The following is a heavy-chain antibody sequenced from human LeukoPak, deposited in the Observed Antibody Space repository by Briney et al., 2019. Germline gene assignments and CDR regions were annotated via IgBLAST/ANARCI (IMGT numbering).Heavy chain of an antibody. CDR1: GYSFTSYW. CDR3: ARHIGSAEGVDWFDP. D-gene: IGHD2-2*01. J-gene: IGHJ5*02. V-gene: IGHV5-51*01. Sequence: GESLKISCKGSGYSFTSYWIGWVRQMPGKGLAWMGIIYPGDSDTRYSPSFQGQVTISADKSISTAYLQWSSLKASDTAMYYCARHIGSAEGVDWFDPWGQGTLVTVSS. CDR2: IYPGDSDT.